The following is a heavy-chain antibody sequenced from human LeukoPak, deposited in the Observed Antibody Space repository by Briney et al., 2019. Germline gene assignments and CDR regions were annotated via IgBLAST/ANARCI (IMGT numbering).Heavy chain of an antibody. CDR1: GGSISSGSYY. D-gene: IGHD2-2*01. CDR3: ARDSGGGTSD. CDR2: IYTSGST. Sequence: SETLSLTCTVSGGSISSGSYYWSWIRQPAGKGLEWIGRIYTSGSTNYNPSLKSRVTISVDTSKNQFSLKLSSVTAADTAVYYCARDSGGGTSDWGQGTLVTVSS. V-gene: IGHV4-61*02. J-gene: IGHJ4*02.